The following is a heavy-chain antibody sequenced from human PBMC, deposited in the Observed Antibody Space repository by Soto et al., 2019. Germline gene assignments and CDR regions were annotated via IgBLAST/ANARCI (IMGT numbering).Heavy chain of an antibody. J-gene: IGHJ5*02. CDR1: GGSISSYY. CDR2: IYYSGST. Sequence: PSETLSLTCTVSGGSISSYYWSWIRQPPGKGLEWIGYIYYSGSTNYNPSLKSRVTISVDTSKNQFSLKLSSVTAADTAVYYCAREAYVDRNWFDPWGQGTLVTVSS. CDR3: AREAYVDRNWFDP. D-gene: IGHD3-16*01. V-gene: IGHV4-59*12.